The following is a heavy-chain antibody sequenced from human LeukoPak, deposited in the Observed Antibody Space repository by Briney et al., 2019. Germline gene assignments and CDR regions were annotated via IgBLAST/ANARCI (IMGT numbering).Heavy chain of an antibody. J-gene: IGHJ4*02. CDR3: ARLGKDGTFDY. Sequence: PSETLSLTCSVSGGSISSRNNYWGWVRQPPGKGLEWIGTIYYSGSTYYNPSLKSRVTISVDTSKNQFSLKLSSVTAADTAVYYCARLGKDGTFDYWGQGTLVTVSS. V-gene: IGHV4-39*07. D-gene: IGHD5-24*01. CDR1: GGSISSRNNY. CDR2: IYYSGST.